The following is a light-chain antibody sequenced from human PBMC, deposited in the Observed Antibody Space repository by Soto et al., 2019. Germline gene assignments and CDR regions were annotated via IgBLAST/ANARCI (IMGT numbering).Light chain of an antibody. J-gene: IGLJ2*01. Sequence: QAVVTQPPSASGTPGQRVTISCSGSSSNIGSNTVNWYQKFPGTAPKLLIYSSILRPSGVPDRFSGSKSGTSASLAISGLQSVDEADYYCAAWDDSLNGVVFGGGTQLTVL. V-gene: IGLV1-44*01. CDR1: SSNIGSNT. CDR2: SSI. CDR3: AAWDDSLNGVV.